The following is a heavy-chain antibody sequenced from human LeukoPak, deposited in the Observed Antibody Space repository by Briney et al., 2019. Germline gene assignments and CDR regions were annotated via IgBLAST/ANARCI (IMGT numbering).Heavy chain of an antibody. CDR3: AKDEAWGHYKD. D-gene: IGHD3-16*01. CDR2: ISPSGGIT. Sequence: PGGSLRLSCAASGFTFSTYGMNWVRQAPGKGLEWVSGISPSGGITYYTDSVKGRFTISRDNSKHTVSLQMNSLRGEDTAVYYCAKDEAWGHYKDWGQGTLVTVSS. V-gene: IGHV3-23*01. CDR1: GFTFSTYG. J-gene: IGHJ1*01.